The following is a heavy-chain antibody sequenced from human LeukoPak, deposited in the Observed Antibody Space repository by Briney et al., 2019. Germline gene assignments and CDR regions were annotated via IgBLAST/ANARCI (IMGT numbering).Heavy chain of an antibody. CDR2: IYPGDSNI. V-gene: IGHV5-51*01. CDR1: GYSFTSCW. CDR3: ARVRSNGWYYFDH. Sequence: GESLKISCKGSGYSFTSCWIGWVRQMPEKGLEWMGIIYPGDSNIRYSPSFQGQVTISADKSFSTAYLQWSSLKASDTAMYYCARVRSNGWYYFDHWGQGTLVTVSS. J-gene: IGHJ4*02. D-gene: IGHD6-19*01.